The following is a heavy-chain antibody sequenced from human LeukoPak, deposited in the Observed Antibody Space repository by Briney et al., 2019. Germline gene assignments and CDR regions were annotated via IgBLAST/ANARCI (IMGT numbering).Heavy chain of an antibody. Sequence: GASVKVSCKASGYTFTSYYMHWVRQAPGQGLEWMGIINPSGGSTSYAQKFQGRVTMTRDTSTSTVYMELSSLRSEDTAVYYCARAPPPLGSSWYRYYYYYMDVWGKGTTVTVSS. J-gene: IGHJ6*03. V-gene: IGHV1-46*01. CDR2: INPSGGST. CDR3: ARAPPPLGSSWYRYYYYYMDV. CDR1: GYTFTSYY. D-gene: IGHD6-13*01.